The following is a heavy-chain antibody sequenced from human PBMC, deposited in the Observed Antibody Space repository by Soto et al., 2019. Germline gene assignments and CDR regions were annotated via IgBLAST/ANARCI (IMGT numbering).Heavy chain of an antibody. D-gene: IGHD6-13*01. CDR2: ILYDGSNN. Sequence: QVQLVESGGGVVQPGRSLRLSCAASGFTFTSYDIHWVRQAPGKGPEWVALILYDGSNNYYADSVRGRFTISRDNSKNTLYLQMNSLRAEDTAVYYCARQAGHTISWYYFDYWGQGTLVTVSS. CDR1: GFTFTSYD. CDR3: ARQAGHTISWYYFDY. V-gene: IGHV3-33*01. J-gene: IGHJ4*02.